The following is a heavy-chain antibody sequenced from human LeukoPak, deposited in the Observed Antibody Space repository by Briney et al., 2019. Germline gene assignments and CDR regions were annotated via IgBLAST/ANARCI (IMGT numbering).Heavy chain of an antibody. J-gene: IGHJ4*02. CDR1: GGSISSSSYY. CDR3: ARAAEIRGFDY. D-gene: IGHD3-10*01. CDR2: IYYSGST. Sequence: SETLSLTCTVSGGSISSSSYYWGWIRQPPGKGLEWIGSIYYSGSTYYNPSLKSRVTISVDTSKNQFSLKLSSVTAADTAVYYCARAAEIRGFDYWGQGTLVTVSS. V-gene: IGHV4-39*07.